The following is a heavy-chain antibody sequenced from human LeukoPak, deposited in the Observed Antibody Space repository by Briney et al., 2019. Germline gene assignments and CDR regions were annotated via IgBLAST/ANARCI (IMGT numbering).Heavy chain of an antibody. D-gene: IGHD3-9*01. CDR1: GYTFTGYY. V-gene: IGHV1-2*02. CDR3: ARKGGSFDWLSADYYMDV. Sequence: ASVKVSCKASGYTFTGYYVHWVRQAPGQGLEWMGWINPNSGGTNYAQKVQGRVTNTRNTSISTANMQLGSLRSEDTAVYYCARKGGSFDWLSADYYMDVWGKGTTVTVSS. J-gene: IGHJ6*03. CDR2: INPNSGGT.